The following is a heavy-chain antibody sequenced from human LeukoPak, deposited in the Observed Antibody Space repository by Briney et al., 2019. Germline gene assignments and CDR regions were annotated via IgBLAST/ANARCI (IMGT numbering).Heavy chain of an antibody. J-gene: IGHJ5*02. CDR1: GYTFTSYA. V-gene: IGHV1-3*01. Sequence: ASVKVSCKASGYTFTSYAMHWVRQAPGQRLEWMGWISAGNDNTKYSQKFQDRVTITRDTSASTAYMELSSLRSEDTAVYYCATGYSSSWYLWGQGTLVTVSS. D-gene: IGHD6-13*01. CDR2: ISAGNDNT. CDR3: ATGYSSSWYL.